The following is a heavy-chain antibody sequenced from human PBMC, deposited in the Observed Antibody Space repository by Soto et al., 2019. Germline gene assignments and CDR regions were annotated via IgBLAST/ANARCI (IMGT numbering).Heavy chain of an antibody. CDR1: GFTFNTYW. Sequence: EEQLVESGGGLVQPGGSLRLSCAASGFTFNTYWMSWVRQAPGKGLEWVANIRQDGGESSYVDSVKGRITISRDNAKNSVFLQMTSLSAEDTAVYYCARDISTSVAGTYWYFDLWGRGTLVTVSS. J-gene: IGHJ2*01. CDR2: IRQDGGES. V-gene: IGHV3-7*01. D-gene: IGHD6-19*01. CDR3: ARDISTSVAGTYWYFDL.